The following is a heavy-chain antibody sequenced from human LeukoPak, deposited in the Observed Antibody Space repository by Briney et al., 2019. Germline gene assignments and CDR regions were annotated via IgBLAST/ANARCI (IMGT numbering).Heavy chain of an antibody. CDR3: ARGLNNRKSGRRFDVFEI. V-gene: IGHV4-59*01. Sequence: TETLSLTCTVSGGSISTYYWSWLRQPPGKGLEWIGYVYYSGSTNYNPSLKSRVTISADTSKNQFSPRLTSVTAADTAVYYCARGLNNRKSGRRFDVFEIWGQGTMVTVSS. J-gene: IGHJ3*02. D-gene: IGHD1-14*01. CDR2: VYYSGST. CDR1: GGSISTYY.